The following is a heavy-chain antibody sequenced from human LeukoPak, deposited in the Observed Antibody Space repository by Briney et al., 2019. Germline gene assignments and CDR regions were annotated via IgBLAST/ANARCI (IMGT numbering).Heavy chain of an antibody. CDR2: ISGSGGST. CDR1: GFAFKTYA. V-gene: IGHV3-23*01. CDR3: AKSPRKNWDCFGY. D-gene: IGHD7-27*01. Sequence: PGGSLRLSCAASGFAFKTYAMSWVRQAPGKGLEWVSAISGSGGSTYYADSVKGRFTISRDNSKNTLYLQMNSLRAEDTAVYYCAKSPRKNWDCFGYWGQGTLVTVSS. J-gene: IGHJ4*02.